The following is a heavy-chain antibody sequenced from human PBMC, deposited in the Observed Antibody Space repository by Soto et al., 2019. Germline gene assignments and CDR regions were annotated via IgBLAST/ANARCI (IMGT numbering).Heavy chain of an antibody. Sequence: PVGSLRLSCAASGFTFSSYAMHWVRQAPGKGLEYVSAISSNGGSTYYANSVKGRFTISRDNSKNTLYLQMGSLRAEDMAVYYCARGMKPGDVNPGDAFDIWGQGTMVTVSS. CDR3: ARGMKPGDVNPGDAFDI. D-gene: IGHD3-16*01. V-gene: IGHV3-64*01. CDR1: GFTFSSYA. J-gene: IGHJ3*02. CDR2: ISSNGGST.